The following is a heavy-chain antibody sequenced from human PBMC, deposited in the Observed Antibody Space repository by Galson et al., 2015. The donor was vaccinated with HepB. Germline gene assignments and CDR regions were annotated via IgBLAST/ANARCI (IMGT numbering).Heavy chain of an antibody. CDR1: GFTFSLYS. J-gene: IGHJ4*02. CDR3: ARFMSGYSSSWLDY. D-gene: IGHD6-13*01. V-gene: IGHV3-21*01. Sequence: SLRLSCAASGFTFSLYSMNWVRQAPGKGLEWVSYISTSSGYIYYADAVKGRFTISRDNAKNSLYLQINSLTAEDTAVYFCARFMSGYSSSWLDYWGQGTLVTVSS. CDR2: ISTSSGYI.